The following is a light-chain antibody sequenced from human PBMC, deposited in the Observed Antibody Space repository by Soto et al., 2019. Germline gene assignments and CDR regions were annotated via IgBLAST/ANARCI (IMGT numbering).Light chain of an antibody. CDR1: SSDVGGYNH. J-gene: IGLJ2*01. Sequence: QSVLTQPASVSGSPGQSITISCTGTSSDVGGYNHVSWYQHHPGKAPKLMIYDVSDRPSGVSNRFSGSKSGNTASLTISGLQAEDEADYYCGSYTSSSTLVFGGGTKLTVL. CDR2: DVS. CDR3: GSYTSSSTLV. V-gene: IGLV2-14*03.